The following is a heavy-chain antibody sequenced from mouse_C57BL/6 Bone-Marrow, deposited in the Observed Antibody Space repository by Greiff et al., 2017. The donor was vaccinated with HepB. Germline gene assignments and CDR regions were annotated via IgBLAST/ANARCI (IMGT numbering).Heavy chain of an antibody. J-gene: IGHJ2*01. CDR2: ISDGGSYT. V-gene: IGHV5-4*01. CDR1: GFTFSSYA. Sequence: EVKLMESGGGLVKPGGSLKLSCAASGFTFSSYAMSWVRQTPEKRLEWVATISDGGSYTYYPDNVKGRFTISRDNAKNNLYLQMSHLKSEDTAMYDCARDRLLGYDSSYYFDYWGQGTTLTVSS. CDR3: ARDRLLGYDSSYYFDY. D-gene: IGHD1-1*01.